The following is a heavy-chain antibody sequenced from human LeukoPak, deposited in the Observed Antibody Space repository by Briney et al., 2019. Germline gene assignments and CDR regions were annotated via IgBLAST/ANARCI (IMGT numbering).Heavy chain of an antibody. J-gene: IGHJ4*02. CDR3: ARARDGYSTFDY. D-gene: IGHD5-24*01. V-gene: IGHV4-34*01. CDR2: INHSGST. Sequence: SETLSLTCAVYGGSFSGYYWSWIRQPPEKGLEWIGEINHSGSTNYNPSLKSRVTISVDTSKNQFSLKLSSVTAADTAVYYCARARDGYSTFDYWGQGTLVTVSS. CDR1: GGSFSGYY.